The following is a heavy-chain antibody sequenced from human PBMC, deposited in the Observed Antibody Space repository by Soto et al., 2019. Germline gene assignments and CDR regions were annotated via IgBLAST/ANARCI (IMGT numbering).Heavy chain of an antibody. Sequence: GGSLRLSCVASGFNLSHPWMTWVRQAAGKGLEWVGRIKSKTDGGTADYAAPVKGRATISRDDSKNTVYLQMNSLKTEDTAVYHCTTGIYYDILTGYHNVAYWGQGALVTVSS. CDR2: IKSKTDGGTA. D-gene: IGHD3-9*01. CDR1: GFNLSHPW. J-gene: IGHJ4*02. CDR3: TTGIYYDILTGYHNVAY. V-gene: IGHV3-15*01.